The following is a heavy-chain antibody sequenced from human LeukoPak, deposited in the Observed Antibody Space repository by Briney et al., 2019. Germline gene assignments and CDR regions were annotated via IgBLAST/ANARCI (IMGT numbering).Heavy chain of an antibody. CDR1: GGSISSSSYH. Sequence: PSETLSLTCTVSGGSISSSSYHWGWIRQPPGKGLEWIGSIYYSGSTYYNPSLKSRVTISVDTSKNQFSLKLSSVTAADTAVYYCAREGGGSTWGNFAYWGQGTLVTVSS. D-gene: IGHD2-15*01. V-gene: IGHV4-39*07. J-gene: IGHJ4*02. CDR3: AREGGGSTWGNFAY. CDR2: IYYSGST.